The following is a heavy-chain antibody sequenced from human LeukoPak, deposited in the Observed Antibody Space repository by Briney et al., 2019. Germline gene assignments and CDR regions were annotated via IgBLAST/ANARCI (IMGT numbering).Heavy chain of an antibody. CDR1: GYTFTSYD. J-gene: IGHJ6*03. V-gene: IGHV1-8*01. CDR2: MNPNSGNT. CDR3: ARLGAAAGKYYYYYMDV. Sequence: ASVKVSCKASGYTFTSYDINWVRQATGQGLEWMGWMNPNSGNTGYAQKFQGRVTMTRNTSISTAYMKLSSLRSEDTAVYYCARLGAAAGKYYYYYMDVWGKGTTVTISS. D-gene: IGHD6-13*01.